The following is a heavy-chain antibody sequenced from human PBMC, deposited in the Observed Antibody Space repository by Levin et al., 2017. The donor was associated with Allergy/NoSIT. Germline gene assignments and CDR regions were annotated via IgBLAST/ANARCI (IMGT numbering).Heavy chain of an antibody. CDR2: IWDDGSKK. D-gene: IGHD6-13*01. Sequence: GGSLRLSCAASGFTFSDFIMHWVRHAPGKGLEWVAVIWDDGSKKYYAATVRGRFTISRDNSDNTLVLQMNSLRAEDTAVYFCARDRSNAFDVWGQGTLVTVSS. CDR3: ARDRSNAFDV. J-gene: IGHJ3*01. V-gene: IGHV3-33*01. CDR1: GFTFSDFI.